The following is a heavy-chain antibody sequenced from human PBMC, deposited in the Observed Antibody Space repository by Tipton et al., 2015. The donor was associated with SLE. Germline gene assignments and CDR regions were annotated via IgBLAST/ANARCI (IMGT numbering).Heavy chain of an antibody. D-gene: IGHD1-26*01. Sequence: TLSLTCTVSDGSISSGSYYWSWIRQPTGKGLEWIGYIYTSGSTNYNPSLKSRVTISVDTSKNQFSLKLSSVTAADTAVYYCARDRRGRFTGGATTVGAFDIWGQGTMVTVSS. CDR2: IYTSGST. V-gene: IGHV4-61*09. CDR1: DGSISSGSYY. J-gene: IGHJ3*02. CDR3: ARDRRGRFTGGATTVGAFDI.